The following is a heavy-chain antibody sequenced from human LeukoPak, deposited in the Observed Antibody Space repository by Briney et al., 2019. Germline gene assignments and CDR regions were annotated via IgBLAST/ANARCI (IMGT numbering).Heavy chain of an antibody. J-gene: IGHJ4*02. V-gene: IGHV3-30*03. CDR3: ARQKITVTVSLDY. Sequence: PGGSLRLSCAASGFIFSSFGMHWVRQAPGKGLEWVAIISSDGSDKHYADSVKGRFSISRDNSQKTLYLQMNSLRPDDTAVYYCARQKITVTVSLDYWGRGTLVTVSS. D-gene: IGHD4-17*01. CDR1: GFIFSSFG. CDR2: ISSDGSDK.